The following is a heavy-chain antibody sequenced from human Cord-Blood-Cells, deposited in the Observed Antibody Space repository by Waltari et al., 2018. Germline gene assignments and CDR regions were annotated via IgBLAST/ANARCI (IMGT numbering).Heavy chain of an antibody. CDR1: GFTFSSYA. V-gene: IGHV3-30*04. CDR2: ISYDGRNK. CDR3: VREGATGGFDY. D-gene: IGHD1-26*01. Sequence: QVQLVESVGGVVQPGRSLRLSCAASGFTFSSYAMLWVRQAPGKGLEWVAVISYDGRNKYYADSVKGRFTISRDNSKNTMYLQMNSLRAEDTAVYYCVREGATGGFDYWGQGTLVTVSS. J-gene: IGHJ4*02.